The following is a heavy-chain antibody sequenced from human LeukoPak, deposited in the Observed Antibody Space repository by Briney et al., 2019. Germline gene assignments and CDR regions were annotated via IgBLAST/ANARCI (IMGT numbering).Heavy chain of an antibody. CDR3: ARVRHQNYYDSSGYRTRRDFEY. CDR1: GDSISSSNW. D-gene: IGHD3-22*01. V-gene: IGHV4-4*02. J-gene: IGHJ4*02. CDR2: IFHSGST. Sequence: PSETLSLTCGVSGDSISSSNWWSWVRQSPEKGLEWIGEIFHSGSTNYNPSLQSRVTISVDKSKNQFSLKLSSVTAADTAVYYCARVRHQNYYDSSGYRTRRDFEYWGQGTLVTVSS.